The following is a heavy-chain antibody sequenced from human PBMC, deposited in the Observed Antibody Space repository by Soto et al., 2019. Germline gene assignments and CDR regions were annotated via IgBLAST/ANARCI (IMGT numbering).Heavy chain of an antibody. J-gene: IGHJ4*02. Sequence: EVQLVESGGGLVQPGGSLRLSCVASGFTFSTYWMHWVRQAPGKGLIWVSRISSDGSSTRYADSVKGRITISRDNAKNTLYLQMNRLRVDDTAVYFCTRGSESYFDYWGQGTLFSVSS. V-gene: IGHV3-74*01. CDR3: TRGSESYFDY. CDR1: GFTFSTYW. CDR2: ISSDGSST.